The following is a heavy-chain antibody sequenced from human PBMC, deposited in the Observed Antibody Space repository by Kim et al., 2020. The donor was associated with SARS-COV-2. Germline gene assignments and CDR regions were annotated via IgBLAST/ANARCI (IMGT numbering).Heavy chain of an antibody. CDR3: ARVTTPNYPMVRTFDP. Sequence: ASVKVSCKASGYTFTGYYMHWVRQAPGQGLEWMGWINPNSGGTNYAQKFQGRVTMTRDTSISTAYMELSRLRSDDTAVYYCARVTTPNYPMVRTFDPWGQGTLVTVSS. V-gene: IGHV1-2*02. CDR1: GYTFTGYY. D-gene: IGHD3-10*01. CDR2: INPNSGGT. J-gene: IGHJ5*02.